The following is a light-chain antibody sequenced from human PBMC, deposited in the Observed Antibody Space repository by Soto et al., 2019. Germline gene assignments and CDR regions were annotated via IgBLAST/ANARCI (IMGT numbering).Light chain of an antibody. CDR2: GAS. Sequence: EIIMTQSPATLSVSPGERATLSCRASQSVSSNLAWYQQKPGQAPRLLIDGASTRATGIPARFSGSGSGTEFTFTISSLQSEDFAVYYCQQYNNWPPWTFGQGTKV. V-gene: IGKV3-15*01. CDR1: QSVSSN. J-gene: IGKJ1*01. CDR3: QQYNNWPPWT.